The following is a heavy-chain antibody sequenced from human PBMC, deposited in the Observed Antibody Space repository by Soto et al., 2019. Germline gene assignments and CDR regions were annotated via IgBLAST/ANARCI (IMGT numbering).Heavy chain of an antibody. CDR1: GYTFTSYG. CDR2: ISAYNGNT. CDR3: ARDSRLLLISTVDY. V-gene: IGHV1-18*01. J-gene: IGHJ4*02. D-gene: IGHD3-22*01. Sequence: GASVKVSCKASGYTFTSYGISWVRQAPGQGLEWMGWISAYNGNTNYAQKLQGRVTMTTDTSTSTAYMELRSLRSDDTAVYYCARDSRLLLISTVDYWGQGTLVTVSS.